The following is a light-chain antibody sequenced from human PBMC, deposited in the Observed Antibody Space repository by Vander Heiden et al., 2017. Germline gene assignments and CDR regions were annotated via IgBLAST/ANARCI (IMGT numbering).Light chain of an antibody. CDR1: QSVSSN. Sequence: EIVMTQSPATLSVSPGERATLSCRASQSVSSNLAWYQQKPGQAPRLLIYGASTRATGIPARFSGSAYGTEFTLTISSLQSEDFAVYYCQQYNNWPPVTFGQGTKLEIK. CDR2: GAS. V-gene: IGKV3-15*01. J-gene: IGKJ2*01. CDR3: QQYNNWPPVT.